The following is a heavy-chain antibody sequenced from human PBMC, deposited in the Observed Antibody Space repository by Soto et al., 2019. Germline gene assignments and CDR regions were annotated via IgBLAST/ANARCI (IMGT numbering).Heavy chain of an antibody. CDR2: IRNRGNNYAT. CDR1: GFSLSVSA. V-gene: IGHV3-73*01. J-gene: IGHJ2*01. Sequence: PGGSLRLSCGVSGFSLSVSAMHWVRQAPGKGLEWVGRIRNRGNNYATTYAASVKGRFTISRGDSRNMAFLHLTTLKAEDTAIYYCTTMNLGPKVVSRRYWLFDLWGRGALVTVSS. D-gene: IGHD2-15*01. CDR3: TTMNLGPKVVSRRYWLFDL.